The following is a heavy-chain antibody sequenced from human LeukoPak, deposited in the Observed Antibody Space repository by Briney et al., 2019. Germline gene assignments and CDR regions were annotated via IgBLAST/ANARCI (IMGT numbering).Heavy chain of an antibody. V-gene: IGHV3-21*01. J-gene: IGHJ4*02. CDR1: GFTFSSYS. CDR2: IRSSSSYI. CDR3: ARVSYDILTGYSYIDY. Sequence: PGGSLRLSCAASGFTFSSYSMNWVRQAPGKGLEWVSSIRSSSSYIYYADSVKGRFTISRDNAKNTLYLQMNSLRAEDTAVYYCARVSYDILTGYSYIDYWGQGTLVTVSS. D-gene: IGHD3-9*01.